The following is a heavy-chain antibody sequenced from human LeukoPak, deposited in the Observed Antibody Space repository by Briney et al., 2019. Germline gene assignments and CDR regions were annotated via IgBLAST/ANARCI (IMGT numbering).Heavy chain of an antibody. J-gene: IGHJ4*02. CDR3: ARLRWLQPRQTRADDY. Sequence: ASVTVSCKASGYTFTSYYMHWVRQAPGQGLEWMGIINPSGGSTSYAQKFQGRVTMTRDTSTSTVYMELSSLRSEDTAVYYCARLRWLQPRQTRADDYWGQGTLVTVSS. CDR2: INPSGGST. V-gene: IGHV1-46*01. CDR1: GYTFTSYY. D-gene: IGHD5-24*01.